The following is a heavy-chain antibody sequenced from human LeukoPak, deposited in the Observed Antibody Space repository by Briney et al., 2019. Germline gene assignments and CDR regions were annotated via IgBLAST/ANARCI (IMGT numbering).Heavy chain of an antibody. CDR1: GFTVSSNY. Sequence: GGSLRLSCAASGFTVSSNYMSWVRQAPGKGLEWVSVIYSGGSTYYADSVKGRFTISRDNSKNTLYLQMNSLRAEDTAVYYCARSPITMIVVDNYFDYWGQGTLVTVSS. CDR3: ARSPITMIVVDNYFDY. J-gene: IGHJ4*02. CDR2: IYSGGST. V-gene: IGHV3-53*01. D-gene: IGHD3-22*01.